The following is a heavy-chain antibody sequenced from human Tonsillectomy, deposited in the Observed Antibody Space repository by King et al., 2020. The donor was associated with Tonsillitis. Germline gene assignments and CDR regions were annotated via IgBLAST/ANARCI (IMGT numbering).Heavy chain of an antibody. V-gene: IGHV3-30*18. CDR1: GFTFSSYG. CDR3: AKDKYYDSTVSDY. D-gene: IGHD3-22*01. Sequence: VQLVESGGGVVQPGRSLRLSCAASGFTFSSYGMHWVRQALGKGLEWVAVISYDGSNKYYADSVKGRFTISRDNCKNTLYLQMNSLRAEDTAVYYCAKDKYYDSTVSDYWGQGTLVTVSS. J-gene: IGHJ4*02. CDR2: ISYDGSNK.